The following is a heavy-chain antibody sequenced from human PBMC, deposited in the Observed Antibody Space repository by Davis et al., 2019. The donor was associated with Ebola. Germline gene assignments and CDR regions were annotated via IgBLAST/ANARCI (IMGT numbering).Heavy chain of an antibody. D-gene: IGHD1-1*01. CDR1: GFTFSSYS. J-gene: IGHJ4*02. CDR3: ARDPGNGDYFDY. CDR2: ISSSSSYI. V-gene: IGHV3-21*01. Sequence: PGGSLRLSCAASGFTFSSYSMNWVRQAPGKGLEWVSSISSSSSYIYYADSVKGRFTISRDNAKNSLYLQMNSLRAEDTAVYYCARDPGNGDYFDYWGQGTLVTVSS.